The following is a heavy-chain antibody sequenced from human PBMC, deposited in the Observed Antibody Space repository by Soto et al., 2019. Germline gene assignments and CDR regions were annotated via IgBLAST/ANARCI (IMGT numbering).Heavy chain of an antibody. V-gene: IGHV4-34*01. Sequence: PSETLSLTCAVYGGSFSGYYWSWIRQPPGKGLEWIGEINHSGSTNYNPSLKSRVTISVDTSKNQFSLKLSSVTAADTAVYYCARGGQYRSSWYLGGYYYYYGMDVWGQGTTVTVSS. J-gene: IGHJ6*02. CDR1: GGSFSGYY. CDR2: INHSGST. D-gene: IGHD6-13*01. CDR3: ARGGQYRSSWYLGGYYYYYGMDV.